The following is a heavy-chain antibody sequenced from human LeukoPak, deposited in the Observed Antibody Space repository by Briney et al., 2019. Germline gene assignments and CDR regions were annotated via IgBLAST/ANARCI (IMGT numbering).Heavy chain of an antibody. CDR2: IYYSGTT. Sequence: PSETLSLTCTVSGDSISSYYWSWIRQPPGKGLEWIGYIYYSGTTNYNPSLKSRVTISVDTSKNQFSLKLSSVTAAVTAVYYCARLRAAFDIWGQGTMVTVSS. CDR3: ARLRAAFDI. V-gene: IGHV4-59*08. CDR1: GDSISSYY. J-gene: IGHJ3*02.